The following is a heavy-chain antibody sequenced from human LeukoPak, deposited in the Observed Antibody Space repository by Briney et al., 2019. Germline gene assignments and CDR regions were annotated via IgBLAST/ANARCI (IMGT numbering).Heavy chain of an antibody. CDR2: VYYTGST. V-gene: IGHV4-59*08. Sequence: SETLSLTCRVSVGAVSNYSRSWGRQPPGKGREWMGYVYYTGSTNYNPSLKRRVTIFEDKSKNQFSLRMDCGTVADTAVYYCATAFAYSSSSYFDYWGQGSLVTVSS. CDR1: VGAVSNYS. CDR3: ATAFAYSSSSYFDY. D-gene: IGHD6-6*01. J-gene: IGHJ4*02.